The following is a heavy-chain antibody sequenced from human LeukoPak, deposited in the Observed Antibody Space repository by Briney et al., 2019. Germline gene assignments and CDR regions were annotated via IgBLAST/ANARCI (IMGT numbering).Heavy chain of an antibody. CDR1: GFSVSTYY. J-gene: IGHJ3*02. D-gene: IGHD3-16*02. CDR2: ISNDGRT. V-gene: IGHV3-53*01. CDR3: AGDELSAFDI. Sequence: PGGSLRLSCAASGFSVSTYYMTWVRQAPGNGLESVSVISNDGRTYYAGSVKGRFTISRDDSKNTFFLQMNNLKADDTAVYYCAGDELSAFDIWGQGTMVTVSS.